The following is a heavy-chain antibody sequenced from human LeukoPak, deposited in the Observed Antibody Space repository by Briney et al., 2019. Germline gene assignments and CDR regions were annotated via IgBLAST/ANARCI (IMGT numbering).Heavy chain of an antibody. CDR1: GFTFSSYA. V-gene: IGHV3-23*01. D-gene: IGHD6-19*01. CDR3: AKIIEVAATGY. J-gene: IGHJ4*02. Sequence: PGGSLRLSCAASGFTFSSYAMTWVRQAPGKGLEWVSSISATGGVTYYAGSVKGRFTISRDNSKNTLYLQMNSLRAEDTAVYFCAKIIEVAATGYWGQGTLVTVSS. CDR2: ISATGGVT.